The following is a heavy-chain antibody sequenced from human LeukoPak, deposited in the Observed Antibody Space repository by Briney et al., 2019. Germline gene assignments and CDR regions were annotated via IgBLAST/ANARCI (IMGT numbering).Heavy chain of an antibody. CDR1: GFTFTNYA. CDR2: ISGSGDFT. J-gene: IGHJ4*02. CDR3: AKDGARDGYNYPDY. D-gene: IGHD5-24*01. V-gene: IGHV3-23*01. Sequence: QPGGSLGLSCAASGFTFTNYAMSWVRQAPGKGLEWVSDISGSGDFTYYADSVKGRFTISRDKSKNTLYLQMNSLRAEDTAVYYCAKDGARDGYNYPDYWGQGTLVTVSS.